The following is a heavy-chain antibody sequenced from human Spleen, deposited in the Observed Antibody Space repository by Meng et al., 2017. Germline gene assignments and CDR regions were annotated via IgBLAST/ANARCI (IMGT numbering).Heavy chain of an antibody. CDR1: GVTFRSFW. CDR2: INNDGTTT. D-gene: IGHD3-16*01. Sequence: GESLKISCAASGVTFRSFWMHWVRQAPGKGLVWVAQINNDGTTTNYADFVGGRFTISRDNAKNMVYLQMNSLRAEDTAVYYCARGGIHWGQGTLVTVSS. J-gene: IGHJ4*02. V-gene: IGHV3-74*01. CDR3: ARGGIH.